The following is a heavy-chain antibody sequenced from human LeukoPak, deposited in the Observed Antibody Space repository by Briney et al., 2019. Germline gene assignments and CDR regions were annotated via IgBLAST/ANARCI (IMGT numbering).Heavy chain of an antibody. CDR2: ISGDGGIT. Sequence: PGGSLRLSCAASGFTFDEHPMHWVRQAPGEGLEWVALISGDGGITSYAASVRGRFTISRDNSKNFLYLQMNSLTTEDAALYYCAKKSGAPANFDYWGRGTLVTVSS. CDR3: AKKSGAPANFDY. J-gene: IGHJ4*02. V-gene: IGHV3-43*02. D-gene: IGHD6-13*01. CDR1: GFTFDEHP.